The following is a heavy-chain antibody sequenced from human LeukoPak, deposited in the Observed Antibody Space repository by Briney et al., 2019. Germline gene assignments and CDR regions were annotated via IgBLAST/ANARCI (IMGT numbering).Heavy chain of an antibody. CDR3: ARDWAEGSYGPDY. J-gene: IGHJ4*02. V-gene: IGHV1-18*01. CDR2: ISTYNGNT. D-gene: IGHD5-18*01. CDR1: GYTFTSYG. Sequence: ASVKVSCTASGYTFTSYGISWVRQAPGQGLQWMGWISTYNGNTNYAQKLQGRVTMTTDTSTSTAYMELRSLRSDDTAVYYCARDWAEGSYGPDYWGQGTLVTVSS.